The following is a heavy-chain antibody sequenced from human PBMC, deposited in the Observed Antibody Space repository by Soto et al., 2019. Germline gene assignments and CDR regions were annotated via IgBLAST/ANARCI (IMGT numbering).Heavy chain of an antibody. V-gene: IGHV4-34*01. J-gene: IGHJ5*02. CDR3: ATRITVFGLLIPPFDP. CDR1: GGSVSGYY. D-gene: IGHD3-3*01. Sequence: LSRTCAVYGGSVSGYYWNWIRQPPGKGLEWIGEINHTGGTHYNPSLKSRVTMSVDTSKNQFSLRLSSVTAADTAIYYCATRITVFGLLIPPFDPWGQGTLVTVSS. CDR2: INHTGGT.